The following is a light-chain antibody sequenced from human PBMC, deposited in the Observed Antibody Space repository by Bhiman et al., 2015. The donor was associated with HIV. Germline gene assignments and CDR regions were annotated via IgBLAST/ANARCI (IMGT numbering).Light chain of an antibody. J-gene: IGLJ2*01. Sequence: QSALTQPASVSGSPGQSIAISCTGTSSDVGRYNLVSWYQQHPGKAPKLLLYEVNKRPSGVSNRFSGSKSDNTASLTISGLLSEDEAEYYCCSNAGISNLVIFGGGTKVTVL. CDR3: CSNAGISNLVI. V-gene: IGLV2-23*02. CDR2: EVN. CDR1: SSDVGRYNL.